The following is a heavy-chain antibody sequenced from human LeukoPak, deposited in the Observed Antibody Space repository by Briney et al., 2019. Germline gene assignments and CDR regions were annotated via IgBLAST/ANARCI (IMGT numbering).Heavy chain of an antibody. Sequence: SETLSLTCTVSGYSISSGYYWGWIRQPPGKGLEWIGSIYHSGNTYYNPSLKSRVTISVDTSKNQFSLKLSSVTAADTAVYYCARAGYGDSDFNYWGQGTLVTVSS. CDR1: GYSISSGYY. CDR3: ARAGYGDSDFNY. D-gene: IGHD4-17*01. CDR2: IYHSGNT. J-gene: IGHJ4*02. V-gene: IGHV4-38-2*02.